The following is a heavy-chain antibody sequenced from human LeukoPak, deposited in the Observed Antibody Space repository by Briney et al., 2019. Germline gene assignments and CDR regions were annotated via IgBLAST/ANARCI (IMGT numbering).Heavy chain of an antibody. CDR3: ARGIAAAGHSVFVY. J-gene: IGHJ4*02. D-gene: IGHD6-13*01. Sequence: ASETLYLTRAVYGGPFSRYYWSWIPQPPGKGPEWIGEINHSGRTNYNPSLKTRVNISVDTSKNQFSLNLSSETAADTAVYYCARGIAAAGHSVFVYWGQGTLVAVSS. V-gene: IGHV4-34*01. CDR2: INHSGRT. CDR1: GGPFSRYY.